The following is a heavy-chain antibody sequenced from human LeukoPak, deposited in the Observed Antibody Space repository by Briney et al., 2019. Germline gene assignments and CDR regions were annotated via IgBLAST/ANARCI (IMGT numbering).Heavy chain of an antibody. J-gene: IGHJ3*02. Sequence: SSETLSLTCTVSGGSISSSSYYWGWIRQPPGKGLEWIGSIYYSGSTYYNPSLKSRVTISVDTSKNQFSLKLSSVTAADTAVYYCARRPEYQLLSPDIVATIEAFDIWGQGTMVTVSS. CDR2: IYYSGST. V-gene: IGHV4-39*01. D-gene: IGHD5-12*01. CDR3: ARRPEYQLLSPDIVATIEAFDI. CDR1: GGSISSSSYY.